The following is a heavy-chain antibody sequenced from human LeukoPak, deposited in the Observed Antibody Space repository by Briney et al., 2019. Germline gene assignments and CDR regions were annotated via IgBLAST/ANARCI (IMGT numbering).Heavy chain of an antibody. CDR1: GGTFSSYA. J-gene: IGHJ4*02. CDR3: ARASRIAAAGMDRVYFDY. D-gene: IGHD6-13*01. Sequence: ASVKVSCKASGGTFSSYAISWVRQAPGQGLEWMGGIIPIFDTANYAQKFQGRVTITADESTSTAYMELSSLRSEDTAVYYCARASRIAAAGMDRVYFDYWGQGTLVTVSS. V-gene: IGHV1-69*13. CDR2: IIPIFDTA.